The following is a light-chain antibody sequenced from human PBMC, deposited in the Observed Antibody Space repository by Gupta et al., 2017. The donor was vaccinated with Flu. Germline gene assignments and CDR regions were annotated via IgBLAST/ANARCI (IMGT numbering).Light chain of an antibody. CDR3: QHRTTNRPPMWT. CDR1: QTFSGY. Sequence: ETVLTQSPATLSLTPGERANLSCRASQTFSGYFAWYQQKPGQAPRLLIYDTSNRATGIPTRFSGGVSGTDFTLTISSLEPEDFAIYYCQHRTTNRPPMWTFGQGTKVEIK. CDR2: DTS. J-gene: IGKJ1*01. V-gene: IGKV3-11*01.